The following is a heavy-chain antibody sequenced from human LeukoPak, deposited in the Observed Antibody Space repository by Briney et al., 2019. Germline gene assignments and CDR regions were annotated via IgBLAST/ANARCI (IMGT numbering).Heavy chain of an antibody. J-gene: IGHJ4*02. CDR3: ARDVGEYCSGGSCTACDY. D-gene: IGHD2-15*01. CDR1: GFTLPYG. CDR2: VSATGYTT. V-gene: IGHV3-48*04. Sequence: GGSLRLSCVVSGFTLPYGMSWVRQAPGKGLEWVSYVSATGYTTSYADSVKGRFTISRDNAKNSLYLQMNSLRAEDTALYYCARDVGEYCSGGSCTACDYWGQGTLVTVSS.